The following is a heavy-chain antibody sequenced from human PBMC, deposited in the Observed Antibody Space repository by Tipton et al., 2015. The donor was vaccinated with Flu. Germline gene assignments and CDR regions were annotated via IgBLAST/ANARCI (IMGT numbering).Heavy chain of an antibody. V-gene: IGHV3-7*01. CDR3: ARDGVGAGLDY. Sequence: CAASGFTFTRDWLSWVRQTPGKGLEWVANIKQDGSEKYYVDSVKGRFTISRDNARNSLYLQMTSLTAEDTAMYYCARDGVGAGLDYWGQGTLVTVSS. D-gene: IGHD1-26*01. J-gene: IGHJ4*02. CDR1: GFTFTRDW. CDR2: IKQDGSEK.